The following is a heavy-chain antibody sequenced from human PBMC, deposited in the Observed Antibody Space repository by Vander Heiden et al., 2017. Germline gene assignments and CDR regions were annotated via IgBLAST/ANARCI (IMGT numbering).Heavy chain of an antibody. J-gene: IGHJ4*02. CDR2: IIPIVGTP. D-gene: IGHD2-15*01. V-gene: IGHV1-69*01. CDR1: GGTFSTYG. Sequence: QVQLVQSGAEVKKPGSSVKVSCKASGGTFSTYGISWVRQAPGQGVEWMGGIIPIVGTPNYAQKFQGRVTSTADEATSTAYMELSSLRSEDTAVYHCGRVGRDGQSEGVGGPGYFDYWGQGNLVTVSS. CDR3: GRVGRDGQSEGVGGPGYFDY.